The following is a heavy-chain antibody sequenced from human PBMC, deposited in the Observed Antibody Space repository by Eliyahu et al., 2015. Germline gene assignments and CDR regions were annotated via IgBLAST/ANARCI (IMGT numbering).Heavy chain of an antibody. CDR1: GYSFENYW. CDR3: VRRQIDV. V-gene: IGHV5-51*01. Sequence: ISCKGSGYSFENYWIAWVRQMPGKGLEWMGMVYPNDADTRYSPSLEGQVHISVDKSISTAYLHLSDLKASDRAVYYCVRRQIDVWGQGTTVTVS. CDR2: VYPNDADT. J-gene: IGHJ6*02.